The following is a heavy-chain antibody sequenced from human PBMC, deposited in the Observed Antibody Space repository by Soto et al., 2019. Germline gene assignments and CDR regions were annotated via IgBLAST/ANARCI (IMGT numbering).Heavy chain of an antibody. J-gene: IGHJ6*02. Sequence: QVQLVESGGGVVQPGRSLRLSCAASGFTFSSYGMHWVRQAPGKGLEWVAVISYDGSNKYYADSVKGRFTISRDNSKNTLYLQMNSLRAEDTAVYYCAKATPGGIAVDYYYYGMDVWGQGTTVTVSS. D-gene: IGHD6-19*01. CDR1: GFTFSSYG. V-gene: IGHV3-30*18. CDR3: AKATPGGIAVDYYYYGMDV. CDR2: ISYDGSNK.